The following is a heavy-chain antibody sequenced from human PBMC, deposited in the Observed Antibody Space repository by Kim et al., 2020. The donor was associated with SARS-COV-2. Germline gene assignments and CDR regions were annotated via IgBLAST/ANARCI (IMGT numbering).Heavy chain of an antibody. D-gene: IGHD3-10*01. CDR3: ARGGWFGESMGDY. Sequence: GGSLRLSCAASGFTFSSYAMHWVRQAPGKGLEWVAVISDDGSNKYYADSVKGRFTISRDNSKNTLYLQMNSLRAEDTAVYYCARGGWFGESMGDYWGQGTLVTVSS. CDR1: GFTFSSYA. CDR2: ISDDGSNK. J-gene: IGHJ4*02. V-gene: IGHV3-30*04.